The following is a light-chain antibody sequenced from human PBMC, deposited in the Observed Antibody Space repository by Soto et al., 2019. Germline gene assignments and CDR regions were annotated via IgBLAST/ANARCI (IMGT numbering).Light chain of an antibody. CDR2: GAS. Sequence: EIVLTQSPGTLSLSPGERATLSCRASQSVSGSYLAWYQQKPGQAPRLLISGASSRAADIPDRFSGSGSGTDFTLTINRLEPEDFAVYYCQQRYNWPLTFGGGTKVDIK. CDR1: QSVSGSY. J-gene: IGKJ4*01. V-gene: IGKV3D-20*02. CDR3: QQRYNWPLT.